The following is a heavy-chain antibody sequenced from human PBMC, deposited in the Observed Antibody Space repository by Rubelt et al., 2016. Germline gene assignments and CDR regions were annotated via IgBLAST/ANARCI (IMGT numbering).Heavy chain of an antibody. V-gene: IGHV3-NL1*01. J-gene: IGHJ6*03. CDR2: IGSSGGST. CDR1: GFTFSIYN. D-gene: IGHD2-8*01. Sequence: QVQLVESGGGVVQPGRSLRPSCAASGFTFSIYNMNWLRQAPGKGLEWVSSIGSSGGSTYYADSVQGRFIISRDNSRNTLDLQMNSLRPEETAVYFCAKDVHYHYYYMEVWGKGTTVIVSS. CDR3: AKDVHYHYYYMEV.